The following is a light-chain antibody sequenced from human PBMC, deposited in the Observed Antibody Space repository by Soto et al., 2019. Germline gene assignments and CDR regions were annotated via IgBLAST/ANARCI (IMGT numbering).Light chain of an antibody. CDR2: AAS. Sequence: IQMTQSPSSLSASEGDRVTITCRASQSVDAYLHWFQQKPGKPPKLLIYAASTLQSGVPSRFSGSGSETDFTLTISSLQPEDFATYYCHQSHSATYTFGQGTKVEIK. J-gene: IGKJ2*01. V-gene: IGKV1-39*01. CDR3: HQSHSATYT. CDR1: QSVDAY.